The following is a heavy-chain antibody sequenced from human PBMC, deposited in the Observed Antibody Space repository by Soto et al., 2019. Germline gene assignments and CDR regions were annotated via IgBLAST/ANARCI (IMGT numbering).Heavy chain of an antibody. Sequence: EVQLLESGGGLVQPGGSLRLSCAASGITFSSYAMSWVRQAPGKGLEWVSGISDSGGSTYYADSVKGRSTISRDNSKTTLYLQMNSLRAEDTAVYYCAKADYGDYGFDYWGQGTLVTVSS. V-gene: IGHV3-23*01. CDR2: ISDSGGST. J-gene: IGHJ4*02. CDR1: GITFSSYA. CDR3: AKADYGDYGFDY. D-gene: IGHD4-17*01.